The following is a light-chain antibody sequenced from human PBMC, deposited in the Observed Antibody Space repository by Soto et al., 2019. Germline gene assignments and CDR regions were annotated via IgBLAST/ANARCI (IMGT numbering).Light chain of an antibody. V-gene: IGLV2-14*01. CDR3: TSYTTSTTRV. CDR2: GVS. J-gene: IGLJ3*02. CDR1: NNDVGGFHY. Sequence: QSALTQPASVSGSPGQSITISCIGTNNDVGGFHYVSWYQHRPGNAPKLMIYGVSNRPSGVSDRFSGSKSGNTASLTISGLQAEDEADYYCTSYTTSTTRVFGGGTKVTVL.